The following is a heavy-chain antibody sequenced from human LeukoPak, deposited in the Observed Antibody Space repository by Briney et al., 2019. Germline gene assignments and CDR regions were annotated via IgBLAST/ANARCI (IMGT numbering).Heavy chain of an antibody. D-gene: IGHD1-14*01. J-gene: IGHJ6*03. CDR2: ISWNSGSI. Sequence: GGSLRLSCAASGFTFDDYAVHWVRQAPGKGLEWVSGISWNSGSIGYADSVKGRFTISRGNAKNSLYLQMNSLRAEDMALYYCAKDMSPELYYYYMDVWGKGTTVTVSS. CDR1: GFTFDDYA. V-gene: IGHV3-9*03. CDR3: AKDMSPELYYYYMDV.